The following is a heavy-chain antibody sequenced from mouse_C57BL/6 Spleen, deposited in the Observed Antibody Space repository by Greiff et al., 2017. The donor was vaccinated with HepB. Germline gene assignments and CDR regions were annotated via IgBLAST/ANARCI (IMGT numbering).Heavy chain of an antibody. J-gene: IGHJ4*01. CDR2: IRNKANGYTT. CDR1: GFTFTDYY. V-gene: IGHV7-3*01. Sequence: EVMLVESGGGLVQPGGSLSLSCAASGFTFTDYYMSWVRQPPGKALEWLGFIRNKANGYTTEYSASVKGRFTISRDNSQSILYLQMNALRAEDSATYYCARSTGTFYYAMDYWGQGTSVTVSS. D-gene: IGHD4-1*02. CDR3: ARSTGTFYYAMDY.